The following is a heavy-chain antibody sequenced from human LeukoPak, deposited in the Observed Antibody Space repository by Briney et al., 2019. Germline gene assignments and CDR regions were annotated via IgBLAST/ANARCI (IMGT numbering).Heavy chain of an antibody. J-gene: IGHJ4*02. Sequence: GGSLRLSCAASGFTFSRYTINWVRQAPGKGLEWVSSISSNGAYIYYADSMKGRFTISRDNAKNSLSLQMDSLRAEDTAIYYGAREGGRGSSNLDYFDYWGQGMLVTVSS. V-gene: IGHV3-21*01. D-gene: IGHD2-15*01. CDR2: ISSNGAYI. CDR1: GFTFSRYT. CDR3: AREGGRGSSNLDYFDY.